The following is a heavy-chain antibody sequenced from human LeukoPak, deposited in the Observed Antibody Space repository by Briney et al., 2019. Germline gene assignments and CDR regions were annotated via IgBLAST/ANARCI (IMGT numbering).Heavy chain of an antibody. V-gene: IGHV1-69*05. CDR3: ARQSPGHSSSWYVTYFDY. CDR1: GGTFSSYA. D-gene: IGHD6-13*01. CDR2: IIPIFGTA. J-gene: IGHJ4*02. Sequence: SVKVSCKASGGTFSSYAISWVRQAPGQGLEWMGRIIPIFGTANYAQKFQGRVTITTDESTSTAYMELSSLRSEDTAVYYCARQSPGHSSSWYVTYFDYWGQGTLFTVSS.